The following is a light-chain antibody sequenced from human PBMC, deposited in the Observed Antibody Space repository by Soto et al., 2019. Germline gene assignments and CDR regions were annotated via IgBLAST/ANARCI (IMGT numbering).Light chain of an antibody. CDR1: QSLLHSNGNNY. Sequence: DIVMTQSPLSLPVTPGEPASISCRSSQSLLHSNGNNYLEWYLQKPGQSPQLLIYLGSSRASGVPDMFSGSGSGSDFTLKIRRVEAEDVWVYYCMQALQTPRTFGQGTKVEIK. J-gene: IGKJ1*01. V-gene: IGKV2-28*01. CDR2: LGS. CDR3: MQALQTPRT.